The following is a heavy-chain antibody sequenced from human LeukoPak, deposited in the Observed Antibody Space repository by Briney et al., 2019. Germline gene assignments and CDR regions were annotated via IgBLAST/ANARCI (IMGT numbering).Heavy chain of an antibody. J-gene: IGHJ3*02. V-gene: IGHV4-61*02. D-gene: IGHD3-22*01. Sequence: PSETLSLTCTVSGDSISSGDYYWSWIRQPAGKGLEWIGRISSSGSTKYNPSLKSRVTISVDTSKNQFSLKLSSVTAADTAVYFCARGPYSYDSSGAFDIWGRGTMVTVSS. CDR1: GDSISSGDYY. CDR3: ARGPYSYDSSGAFDI. CDR2: ISSSGST.